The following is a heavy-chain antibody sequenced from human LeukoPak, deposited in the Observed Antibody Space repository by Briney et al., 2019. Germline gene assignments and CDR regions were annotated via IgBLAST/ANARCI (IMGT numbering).Heavy chain of an antibody. D-gene: IGHD5-18*01. CDR1: GFTFYNYA. Sequence: GGSLRLSCVASGFTFYNYAMHWVRQAPGKGLEYVSAIGGNGDTSYYADSVKGRFTIYRDNSENTVYLQLGSLRTEDMAVYYCATRHEYSYPYWGQGILVTVSS. J-gene: IGHJ4*02. CDR2: IGGNGDTS. CDR3: ATRHEYSYPY. V-gene: IGHV3-64*02.